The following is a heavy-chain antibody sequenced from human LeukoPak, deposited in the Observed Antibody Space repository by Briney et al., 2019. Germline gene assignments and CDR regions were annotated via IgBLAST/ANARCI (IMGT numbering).Heavy chain of an antibody. CDR1: GGSISSYY. V-gene: IGHV4-59*12. CDR3: ARDYGYSSSWYEVDGNWFDP. Sequence: KPSETLSLTCTVSGGSISSYYWSWIRQPPGKGLEWIGYIYYSGSTNYNPSLKSRVTISVDTSKNQFSLKLSSVTAADTAVYYCARDYGYSSSWYEVDGNWFDPWGQGTLVTVSS. J-gene: IGHJ5*02. D-gene: IGHD6-13*01. CDR2: IYYSGST.